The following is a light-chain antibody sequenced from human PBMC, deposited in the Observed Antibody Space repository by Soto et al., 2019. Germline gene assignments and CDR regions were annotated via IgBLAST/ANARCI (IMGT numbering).Light chain of an antibody. CDR3: QQADTFPIT. CDR2: SAS. Sequence: DIQMTQSPSSVSASVGDRVTITCHASQGISRSLAWYQQKPGKAPKLLIYSASSLQSGVPSRFSGSGFGTDFTLTISSLQPEDFATYYCQQADTFPITFGQGTRLEI. V-gene: IGKV1D-12*01. CDR1: QGISRS. J-gene: IGKJ5*01.